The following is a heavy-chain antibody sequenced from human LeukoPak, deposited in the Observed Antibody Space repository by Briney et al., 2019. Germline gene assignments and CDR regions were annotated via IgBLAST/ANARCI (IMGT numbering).Heavy chain of an antibody. D-gene: IGHD3-22*01. CDR2: IYHTGNT. CDR3: ARGVVGSSGYYIFRAYWFDP. V-gene: IGHV4-39*01. J-gene: IGHJ5*02. CDR1: GGSVRSSIYY. Sequence: SETLSLTCTVSGGSVRSSIYYWGWIRQPPGKGLEWLGSIYHTGNTYYNPSLKSRVTISVDTSKNQFSLKLSSVTAADTAVYYCARGVVGSSGYYIFRAYWFDPWGQGTLVTVSS.